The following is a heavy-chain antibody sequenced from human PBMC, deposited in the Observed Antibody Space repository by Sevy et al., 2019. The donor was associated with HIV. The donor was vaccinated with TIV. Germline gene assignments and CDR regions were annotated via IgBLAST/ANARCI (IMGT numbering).Heavy chain of an antibody. CDR3: ARGKSGYGYALNY. CDR2: IHSDDTT. D-gene: IGHD5-18*01. V-gene: IGHV3-66*01. Sequence: GGSLRLSCAVSGFTVSDNYMNWVRQAPGKGLEGVSVIHSDDTTYHADSVKDRFTISRDNFKNTLYLHMSSLRAEDTAVYYCARGKSGYGYALNYWGQGTLVTVSS. J-gene: IGHJ4*02. CDR1: GFTVSDNY.